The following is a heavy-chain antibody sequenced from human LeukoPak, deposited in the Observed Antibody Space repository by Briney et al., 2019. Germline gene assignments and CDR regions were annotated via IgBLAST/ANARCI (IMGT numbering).Heavy chain of an antibody. Sequence: GGSLRLSCAASGFIFSDYYMSWVRQAPGKGLEWVAFIRYDGSNKYYADSVKGRFTISRDNSKNTLYLQMNSLRAEDTAVYYCARDWSLRSFEPADWGQGTLVTVSS. CDR3: ARDWSLRSFEPAD. V-gene: IGHV3-30*02. CDR2: IRYDGSNK. CDR1: GFIFSDYY. J-gene: IGHJ4*02. D-gene: IGHD4-17*01.